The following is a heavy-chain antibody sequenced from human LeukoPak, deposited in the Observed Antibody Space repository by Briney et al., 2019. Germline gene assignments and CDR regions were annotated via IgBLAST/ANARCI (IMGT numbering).Heavy chain of an antibody. Sequence: GGSLRLSCAASGFTFSSYWMSWVRQAPGKGLEWVANIKQDGSERYYVDSVKGRFTISRDNAKNSLYLQMNSLRAEDTAVYYCARVGCSSTSCFRDYYYFYGMDVWGQGTTVTVSS. D-gene: IGHD2-2*01. V-gene: IGHV3-7*01. J-gene: IGHJ6*02. CDR3: ARVGCSSTSCFRDYYYFYGMDV. CDR2: IKQDGSER. CDR1: GFTFSSYW.